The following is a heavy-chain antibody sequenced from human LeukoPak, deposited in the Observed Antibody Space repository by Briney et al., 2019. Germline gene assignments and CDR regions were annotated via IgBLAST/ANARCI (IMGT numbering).Heavy chain of an antibody. Sequence: ASVKVSCKASGYTFTRCYIHWVRQAPGQGREWMGILNPSGGSTSDAQKFQGRVTMTRDMSTSTVYMELKSLRSEDTAVYYCARALAAAAGRRAGMMGDWGQGTLVTVSS. V-gene: IGHV1-46*01. CDR3: ARALAAAAGRRAGMMGD. J-gene: IGHJ4*02. CDR1: GYTFTRCY. D-gene: IGHD6-13*01. CDR2: LNPSGGST.